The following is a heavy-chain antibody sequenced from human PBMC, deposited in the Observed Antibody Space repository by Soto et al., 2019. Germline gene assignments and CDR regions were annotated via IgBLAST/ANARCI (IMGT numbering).Heavy chain of an antibody. D-gene: IGHD1-26*01. CDR1: GYTFSDYF. CDR3: ARIKWGLDYYSGMDV. Sequence: ASVKVPCKDSGYTFSDYFIQWLRQAPGQGLEWVAWINPKTAATNYAKKFQDRVTLNSDTSFSTAYLELTRLRPDDTALYYCARIKWGLDYYSGMDVWGQGTAVNVSS. CDR2: INPKTAAT. V-gene: IGHV1-2*02. J-gene: IGHJ6*02.